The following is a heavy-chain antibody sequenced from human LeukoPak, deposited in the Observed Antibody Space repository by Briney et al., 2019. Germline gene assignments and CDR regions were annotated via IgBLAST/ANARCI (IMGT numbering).Heavy chain of an antibody. CDR2: IIPIFGTA. J-gene: IGHJ4*02. Sequence: SVKVSCKASGGTFSSYAINWVRQAPGQGLEWMGGIIPIFGTANYAQKFQGRVTITADESTSTAYMELSSLRSEDTAVYYCARGKDTAMAYFDYWGQGTLVTVSS. V-gene: IGHV1-69*01. CDR1: GGTFSSYA. D-gene: IGHD5-18*01. CDR3: ARGKDTAMAYFDY.